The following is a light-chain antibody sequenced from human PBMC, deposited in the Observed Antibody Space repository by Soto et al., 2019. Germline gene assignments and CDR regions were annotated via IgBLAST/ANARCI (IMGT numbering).Light chain of an antibody. Sequence: QSVLTQPPSASGSPGQSVTISCTGTNSDVGGYNYVSWYQQHPGKAPKLMIYEVSKRPSGVPDRFSGSKSGNTASLTVSGLQAEDEADYYCSSYAVFGTGAKSPS. CDR2: EVS. J-gene: IGLJ1*01. V-gene: IGLV2-8*01. CDR3: SSYAV. CDR1: NSDVGGYNY.